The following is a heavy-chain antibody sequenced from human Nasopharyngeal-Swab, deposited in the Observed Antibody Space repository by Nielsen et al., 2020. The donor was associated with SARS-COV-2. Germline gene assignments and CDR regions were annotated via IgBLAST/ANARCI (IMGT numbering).Heavy chain of an antibody. D-gene: IGHD4-17*01. Sequence: GESLKISCEASGFTFSNAWMTRVRQAPGKGLEWVGRIRDSGTTDYAAPVKGRFTISRDESRNTLYLQMNSLKTEDTAIYFCTTYGSGAFYVWGQGTMVTVSS. CDR3: TTYGSGAFYV. CDR2: IRDSGTT. J-gene: IGHJ3*01. CDR1: GFTFSNAW. V-gene: IGHV3-15*01.